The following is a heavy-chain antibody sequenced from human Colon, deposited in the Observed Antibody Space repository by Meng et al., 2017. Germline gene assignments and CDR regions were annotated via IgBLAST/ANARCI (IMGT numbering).Heavy chain of an antibody. Sequence: ASVKVSCKASGYTFTSYYMHWVRHAPGQGLEWMGIINPSGASTSYAQKFQCRVTMTRDTSTSTVYMELSSLNSEDTAVYYGARGSNVVVTATYDAFDIWGQGTMVTVSS. CDR1: GYTFTSYY. J-gene: IGHJ3*02. CDR3: ARGSNVVVTATYDAFDI. CDR2: INPSGAST. D-gene: IGHD2-21*02. V-gene: IGHV1-46*01.